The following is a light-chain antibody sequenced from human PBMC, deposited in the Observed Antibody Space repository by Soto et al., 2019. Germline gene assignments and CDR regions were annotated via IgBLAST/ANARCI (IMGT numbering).Light chain of an antibody. CDR3: HQYGSSPES. Sequence: EVVLTQSPGTLSLSPGERATLSCRASQSVSGSSLAWYQQKFGQAPRLLIYGAANRATDIPGRFSGSGSGTDFTLTISRLEPEDFAVYYCHQYGSSPESFGQGTKVDIK. J-gene: IGKJ1*01. CDR1: QSVSGSS. CDR2: GAA. V-gene: IGKV3-20*01.